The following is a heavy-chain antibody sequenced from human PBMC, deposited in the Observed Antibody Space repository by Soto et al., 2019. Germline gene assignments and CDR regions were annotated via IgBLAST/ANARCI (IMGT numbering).Heavy chain of an antibody. CDR3: ARHMVREWGWFDP. J-gene: IGHJ5*02. V-gene: IGHV4-31*03. CDR2: IYYSGST. Sequence: PSETLSLTCTVSGGSISSGGYYWSWIRQHPGKGLEWIGYIYYSGSTYYNPSLKSRVTISVDTSKNQFSLKLSSVTAADTAVYYCARHMVREWGWFDPWGQGTLVTVSS. CDR1: GGSISSGGYY. D-gene: IGHD3-10*01.